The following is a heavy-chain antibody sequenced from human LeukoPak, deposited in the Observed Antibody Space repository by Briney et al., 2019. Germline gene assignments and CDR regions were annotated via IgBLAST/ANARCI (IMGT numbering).Heavy chain of an antibody. V-gene: IGHV3-20*04. CDR1: GFTFDDYG. J-gene: IGHJ4*02. CDR3: AKGHYYDSSGPLGY. CDR2: INWNGGST. D-gene: IGHD3-22*01. Sequence: GGSLRLSCAASGFTFDDYGMSWVRQAPGKGLEWVSGINWNGGSTGYADSVKGRFTISRDNSKNTLYLQMNSLRAEDTAVYYCAKGHYYDSSGPLGYWGQGTLVTVSS.